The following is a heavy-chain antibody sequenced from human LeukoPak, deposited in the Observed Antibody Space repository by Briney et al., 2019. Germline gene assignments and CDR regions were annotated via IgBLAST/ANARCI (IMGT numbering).Heavy chain of an antibody. V-gene: IGHV1-69*13. CDR2: IIPTFGTA. CDR1: GGTFSSYA. CDR3: ASRGGYDFWSGYYSFDY. Sequence: SVKVSCKASGGTFSSYAISWVRQAPGQGLEWMGGIIPTFGTANYAQKFQGRVTITADESTSTAYMELSSLRSEDTAVYYCASRGGYDFWSGYYSFDYWGQGTLVTVSS. D-gene: IGHD3-3*01. J-gene: IGHJ4*02.